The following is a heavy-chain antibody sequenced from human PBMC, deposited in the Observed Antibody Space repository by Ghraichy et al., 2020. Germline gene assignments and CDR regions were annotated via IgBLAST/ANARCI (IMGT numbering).Heavy chain of an antibody. V-gene: IGHV4-31*02. D-gene: IGHD4-17*01. Sequence: TLSLTCTVSGGSISSGGYYWSWIRQHPGKGLEWIGYIYYSGSTYYNPSLKSRVTISVDTSKNQFSLKLSSVTAADTAVYYCARATVTNEGWFDPWGQGTLVTVSS. CDR2: IYYSGST. CDR1: GGSISSGGYY. CDR3: ARATVTNEGWFDP. J-gene: IGHJ5*02.